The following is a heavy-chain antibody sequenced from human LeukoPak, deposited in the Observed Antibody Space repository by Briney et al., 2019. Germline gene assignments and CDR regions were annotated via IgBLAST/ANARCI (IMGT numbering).Heavy chain of an antibody. V-gene: IGHV1-69*05. CDR3: ARAYCGGDCPKEYFQH. J-gene: IGHJ1*01. CDR2: IIPIFGTA. D-gene: IGHD2-21*02. CDR1: GGTFSSYA. Sequence: GSSVKVSCKASGGTFSSYAISWVRQAPGQGLEWMGGIIPIFGTANYAQKFQGRVTITTDESTSTAYMELSSLRSEDTAVYYCARAYCGGDCPKEYFQHWGQGTLVTVS.